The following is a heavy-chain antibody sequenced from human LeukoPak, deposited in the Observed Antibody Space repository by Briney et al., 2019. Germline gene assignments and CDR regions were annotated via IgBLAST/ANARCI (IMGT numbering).Heavy chain of an antibody. CDR1: GYSISSGYY. CDR2: IYHSGST. CDR3: ARGRITMVRGVMGQYYFDY. Sequence: SETLSLTCAVSGYSISSGYYWCWIRQPPGKGLEWIGSIYHSGSTYYNPSLKSRVTISVDTSKNQFSLKLSSVTAADTAVYYCARGRITMVRGVMGQYYFDYWGQGTLVTVSS. V-gene: IGHV4-38-2*01. J-gene: IGHJ4*02. D-gene: IGHD3-10*01.